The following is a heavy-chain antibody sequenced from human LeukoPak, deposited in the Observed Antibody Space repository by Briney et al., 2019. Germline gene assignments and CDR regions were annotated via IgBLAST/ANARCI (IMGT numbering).Heavy chain of an antibody. V-gene: IGHV4-4*07. Sequence: SETLSLTCSVSGGSIGSYYWSWIRQPAGKGLEWIGRIYSSGITNYNPSLKSRVTMSVDTSKNQFSLKLNSVTAADTAVYYCARVLEGSSGQHWYFDLWGRGTLVTVSS. CDR3: ARVLEGSSGQHWYFDL. J-gene: IGHJ2*01. D-gene: IGHD6-19*01. CDR2: IYSSGIT. CDR1: GGSIGSYY.